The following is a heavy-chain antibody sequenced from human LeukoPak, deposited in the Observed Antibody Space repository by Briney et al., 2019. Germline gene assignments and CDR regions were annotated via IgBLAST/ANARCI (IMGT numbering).Heavy chain of an antibody. J-gene: IGHJ5*02. Sequence: GGSLRLSCAASGFMFSCYAMSWVRQAPGQGLEWVSAISGSGSGTYYADSVKGRFTISRDNSNNMLYLQMNSLRVEDTAVYYCTKDFQSSPGNWFDPWGQGTLVTVSS. CDR3: TKDFQSSPGNWFDP. CDR1: GFMFSCYA. V-gene: IGHV3-23*01. CDR2: ISGSGSGT.